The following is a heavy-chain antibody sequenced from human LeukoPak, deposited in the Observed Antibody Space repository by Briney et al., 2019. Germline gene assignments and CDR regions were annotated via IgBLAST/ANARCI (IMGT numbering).Heavy chain of an antibody. CDR2: FGPEDGET. V-gene: IGHV1-24*01. CDR3: ATYRGGQAAGGLFDY. D-gene: IGHD2-15*01. Sequence: ASVKVSCKVSGYTLTELSMHWVRQAPGKGLEWMGGFGPEDGETIYAQKFQGRVTMTEDTSTDAAYMELSSLRSEDTAVYYCATYRGGQAAGGLFDYWGQGTLVTVSS. CDR1: GYTLTELS. J-gene: IGHJ4*02.